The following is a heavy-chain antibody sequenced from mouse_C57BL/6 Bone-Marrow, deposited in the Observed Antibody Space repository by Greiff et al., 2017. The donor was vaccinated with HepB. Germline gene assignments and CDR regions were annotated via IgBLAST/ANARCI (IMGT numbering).Heavy chain of an antibody. D-gene: IGHD2-3*01. CDR1: GFTFSDYG. J-gene: IGHJ4*01. CDR3: AREGIYDGYLYAMDY. Sequence: EVKLMESGGGLVQPGGSLKLSCAASGFTFSDYGMAWVRQAPRKGPEWVAFISNLAYSIYYADTVTGRFTISRENAKNTLYLEMSSLRSEDTAMYYCAREGIYDGYLYAMDYWGQGTSVTVSS. CDR2: ISNLAYSI. V-gene: IGHV5-15*01.